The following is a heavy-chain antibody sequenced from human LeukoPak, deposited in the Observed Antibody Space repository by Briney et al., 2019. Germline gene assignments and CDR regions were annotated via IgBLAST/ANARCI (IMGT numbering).Heavy chain of an antibody. CDR1: GGSFSGYY. V-gene: IGHV4-34*01. CDR2: INHSGST. J-gene: IGHJ1*01. Sequence: KPSETLSLTCAVYGGSFSGYYWSWIRQPPGKGLEWIGEINHSGSTNYNPSLKSRVTISVDTSKNQFSLKLSSVAAADTAVYYCARGTFTGSTVTTYDREYFQHWGQGTLVTVSS. CDR3: ARGTFTGSTVTTYDREYFQH. D-gene: IGHD4-17*01.